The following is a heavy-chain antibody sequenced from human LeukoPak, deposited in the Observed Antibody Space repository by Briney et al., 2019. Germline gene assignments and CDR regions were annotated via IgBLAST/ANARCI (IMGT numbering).Heavy chain of an antibody. CDR3: AYGAEYFQH. CDR1: GFTFSSYE. Sequence: GGSLRLSCAASGFTFSSYEMNWVRQAPGKGLEWVSYISSSGSTIYYADSVKGRFTISRDKAKNSLYLQMNSLRAEDTAVYYCAYGAEYFQHWGQGTLVTVSS. J-gene: IGHJ1*01. V-gene: IGHV3-48*03. D-gene: IGHD4-17*01. CDR2: ISSSGSTI.